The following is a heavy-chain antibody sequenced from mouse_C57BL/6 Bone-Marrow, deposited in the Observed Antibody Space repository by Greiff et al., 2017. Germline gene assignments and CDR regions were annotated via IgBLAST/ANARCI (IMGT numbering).Heavy chain of an antibody. CDR3: ARDDYDGFAY. CDR1: GFTFSDFY. CDR2: SRNKANDYTT. J-gene: IGHJ3*01. V-gene: IGHV7-1*01. Sequence: EVKVVESGGGLVQSGRSLRLSCATSGFTFSDFYMEWVRQAPGKGLEWIAASRNKANDYTTEYSASVKGRFIVSRDTSQSILYLQMNALRAEDTAIYYCARDDYDGFAYWGQGTLVTVSA. D-gene: IGHD2-4*01.